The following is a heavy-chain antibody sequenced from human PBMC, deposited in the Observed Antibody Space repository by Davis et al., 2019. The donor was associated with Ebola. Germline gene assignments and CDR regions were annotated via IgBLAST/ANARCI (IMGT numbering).Heavy chain of an antibody. D-gene: IGHD5-18*01. Sequence: GESLKISCAASGFTFSTYAMSWVRQAPAGGLEWVSEISGSSSNTNYADSVKGRFTVSRDNSNNTLYLQMNSLRVEDTGVYYCAKHGPRTAMVTQSYFDHWGQGSLVTVSS. CDR3: AKHGPRTAMVTQSYFDH. V-gene: IGHV3-23*01. J-gene: IGHJ4*02. CDR1: GFTFSTYA. CDR2: ISGSSSNT.